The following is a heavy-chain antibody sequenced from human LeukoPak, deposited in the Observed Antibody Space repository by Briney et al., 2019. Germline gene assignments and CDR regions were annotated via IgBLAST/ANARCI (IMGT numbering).Heavy chain of an antibody. J-gene: IGHJ6*02. Sequence: PGRSLRLSCAASGFTFSSYAMHWVRQAPGKGLEWVAVISYDGSNKYYADSVKGRFTISRDNSKNTLYLQMNSLRAEDTAVYYCAKDRFSVNYYYGMDVWGQGTTVTVSS. CDR3: AKDRFSVNYYYGMDV. D-gene: IGHD3-16*02. V-gene: IGHV3-30-3*01. CDR2: ISYDGSNK. CDR1: GFTFSSYA.